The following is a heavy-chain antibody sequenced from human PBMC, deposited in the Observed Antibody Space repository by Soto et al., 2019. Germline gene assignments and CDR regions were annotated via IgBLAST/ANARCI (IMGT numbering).Heavy chain of an antibody. V-gene: IGHV3-30*18. D-gene: IGHD3-10*01. CDR2: ISYDGSNK. J-gene: IGHJ4*02. CDR1: GFIFSTYG. Sequence: QVQLVESGGGVVQPGRSLRLSCVASGFIFSTYGMHWVRQAPGKGLEWVAVISYDGSNKYYADSVKGRFTISRDNSKNALYLQMNSLTPEDTAVYYCAKERVTRVWSSDFDYWGQGTQVTVSS. CDR3: AKERVTRVWSSDFDY.